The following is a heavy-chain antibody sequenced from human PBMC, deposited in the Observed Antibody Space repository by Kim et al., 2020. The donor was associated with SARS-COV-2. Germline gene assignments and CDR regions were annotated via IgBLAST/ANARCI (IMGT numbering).Heavy chain of an antibody. D-gene: IGHD4-17*01. CDR2: ISIYNGNT. CDR3: ARYKSDYQLPVAYYFYGMDG. Sequence: ASVKVSCRTSGYSFMRHGISWVRQAPGQGLEWMGRISIYNGNTNYAQKFQGRVTMTTDISTSTAYVEVRNLRSYDTAVYFCARYKSDYQLPVAYYFYGMDGWGQGTTVTASS. CDR1: GYSFMRHG. J-gene: IGHJ6*02. V-gene: IGHV1-18*01.